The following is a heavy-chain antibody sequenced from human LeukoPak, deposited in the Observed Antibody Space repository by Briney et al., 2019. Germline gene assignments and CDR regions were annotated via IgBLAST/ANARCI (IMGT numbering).Heavy chain of an antibody. CDR1: EFTFTNAW. V-gene: IGHV3-15*01. Sequence: GGSLRLSCAASEFTFTNAWMSWVRQAPGKGLEWVGRIKSKTDGGTTDYAASVKGRFTISRDDSKNTLYLQTNSLKTEDTAVYYCTTGARGYYGSGSYYDYWGQGTLVTVSS. CDR2: IKSKTDGGTT. CDR3: TTGARGYYGSGSYYDY. J-gene: IGHJ4*02. D-gene: IGHD3-10*01.